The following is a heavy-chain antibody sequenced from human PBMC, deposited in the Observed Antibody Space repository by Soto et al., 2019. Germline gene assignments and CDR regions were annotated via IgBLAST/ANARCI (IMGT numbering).Heavy chain of an antibody. Sequence: QVQLQQWGAGLLKPSETLSLTCAVYGGSFSGYYWSWIRQPPGQGLEWIGEINHSGSTNYNPSLKIRVTISVDTSKNQFSLKLSSVTAADTAVYYCARVPWQQLVLACVYYYYDMDVWGKGTTVTVSS. J-gene: IGHJ6*03. CDR2: INHSGST. D-gene: IGHD6-13*01. V-gene: IGHV4-34*01. CDR3: ARVPWQQLVLACVYYYYDMDV. CDR1: GGSFSGYY.